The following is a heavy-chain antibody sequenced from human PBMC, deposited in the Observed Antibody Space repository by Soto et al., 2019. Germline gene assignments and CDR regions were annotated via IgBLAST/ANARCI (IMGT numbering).Heavy chain of an antibody. V-gene: IGHV1-8*01. CDR2: MNPTSSNT. J-gene: IGHJ3*02. CDR3: ARAYRRNSDTIDI. D-gene: IGHD4-4*01. CDR1: VYTFTSYV. Sequence: ASVKFSCKAYVYTFTSYVLNWVRPATGQGLERMGWMNPTSSNTRYAQKFQGRVTITRNTSISTAYMEVSSLRTEDTAVYCCARAYRRNSDTIDIWGQGTMVTVSS.